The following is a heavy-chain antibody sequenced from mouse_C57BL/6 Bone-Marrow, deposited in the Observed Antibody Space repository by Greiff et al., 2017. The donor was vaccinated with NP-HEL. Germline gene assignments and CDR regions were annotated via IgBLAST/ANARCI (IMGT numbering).Heavy chain of an antibody. D-gene: IGHD1-1*01. CDR3: AKTGYYGSSPYYAMDY. CDR2: IWRGGST. J-gene: IGHJ4*01. CDR1: GFSLTSYG. Sequence: QVQLQQSGPGLVQPSQSLSITCTVSGFSLTSYGVHWVRQSPGKGLEWLGVIWRGGSTDYNAAFMSRLSITKDNSKSQVFFKMNSLQADDTAIYYCAKTGYYGSSPYYAMDYWGQGTSVTVSS. V-gene: IGHV2-5*01.